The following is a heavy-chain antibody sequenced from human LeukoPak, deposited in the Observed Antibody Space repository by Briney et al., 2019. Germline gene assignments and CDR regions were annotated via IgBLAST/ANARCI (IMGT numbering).Heavy chain of an antibody. D-gene: IGHD4-11*01. CDR1: GYTFSSY. Sequence: ASVKVSCKASGYTFSSYMHWVRQAPGQGLEWMGINNPSSGSTSYAQKFQDRVTMTRVTFTSTLYMELSSLRSEDTAVYYCARGNYGKATDIWGQGTMVTVSS. J-gene: IGHJ3*02. CDR3: ARGNYGKATDI. CDR2: NNPSSGST. V-gene: IGHV1-46*01.